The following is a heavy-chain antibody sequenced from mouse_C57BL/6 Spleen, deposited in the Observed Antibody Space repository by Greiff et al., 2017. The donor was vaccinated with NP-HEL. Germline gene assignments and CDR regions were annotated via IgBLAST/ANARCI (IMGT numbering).Heavy chain of an antibody. CDR3: AREERTGTRYFDV. CDR1: GYTFTSYG. CDR2: IYIGTGYT. D-gene: IGHD4-1*01. V-gene: IGHV1-58*01. Sequence: VHVKQSGAELVRPGSSVKMSCKTSGYTFTSYGINWVKQRPGQGLEWIGYIYIGTGYTEYNEKFKGKATLTSDTSSSTAYMQLSSLTSEDSAIYFCAREERTGTRYFDVWGTGTTVTVSS. J-gene: IGHJ1*03.